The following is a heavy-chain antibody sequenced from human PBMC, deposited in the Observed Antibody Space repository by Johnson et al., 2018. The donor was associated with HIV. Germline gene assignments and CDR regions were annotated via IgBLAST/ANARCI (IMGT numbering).Heavy chain of an antibody. D-gene: IGHD1-26*01. CDR1: GFTFSNYD. Sequence: VQLVESGGGVVQPGRSLRLSCAASGFTFSNYDIHWVRQAPGKGLEWVAFISYDGTNKYYADSVKGRFTISRDNSKNTLYLQMNSLGAEDTAVYYWAKRYSGSRRDTFDIWGQGTMVTVSS. V-gene: IGHV3-30*18. J-gene: IGHJ3*02. CDR3: AKRYSGSRRDTFDI. CDR2: ISYDGTNK.